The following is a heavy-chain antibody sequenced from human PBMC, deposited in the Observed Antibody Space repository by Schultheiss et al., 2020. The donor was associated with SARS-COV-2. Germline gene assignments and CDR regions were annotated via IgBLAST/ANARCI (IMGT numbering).Heavy chain of an antibody. D-gene: IGHD2-2*02. Sequence: ASVKVSCKASGGTFSSYAISWVRQAPGQGLEWMGGFDPEDGETIYAQKFQGRVTMTEDTSTDTAYMELSSLRSEDTAVYYCARGSGDCSSTSCYRVYGMDVWGQGTTVTVSS. CDR1: GGTFSSYA. J-gene: IGHJ6*02. CDR2: FDPEDGET. CDR3: ARGSGDCSSTSCYRVYGMDV. V-gene: IGHV1-24*01.